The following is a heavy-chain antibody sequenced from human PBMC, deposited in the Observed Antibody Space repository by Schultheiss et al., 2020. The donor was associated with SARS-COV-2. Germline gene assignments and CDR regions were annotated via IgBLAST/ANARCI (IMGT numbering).Heavy chain of an antibody. Sequence: GGSLRLSCAASGFTFSSYDMHWVRQATGKGLEWVSAIGTAGDPYYPGSVKGRFTISRDNSKNTLYLQMNSLRAEDTAVYYCARDGYSSSARRGYFDLWGRGTLVTVSS. D-gene: IGHD6-6*01. CDR3: ARDGYSSSARRGYFDL. CDR2: IGTAGDP. CDR1: GFTFSSYD. J-gene: IGHJ2*01. V-gene: IGHV3-13*05.